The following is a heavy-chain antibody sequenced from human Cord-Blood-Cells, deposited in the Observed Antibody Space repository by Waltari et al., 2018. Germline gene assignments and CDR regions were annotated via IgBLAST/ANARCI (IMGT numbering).Heavy chain of an antibody. J-gene: IGHJ5*02. D-gene: IGHD3-10*01. Sequence: QVQLVQSGAEVKKPGASVKVSCKASGYTFTSYYMHWVRHAPGQGLEWMGIINPSGGSTSYAQKFQGRVTMTRDTSTSTVYMELSSLRSEDTAVYYCARDRDPKARGSRLGRFDPWGQGTLVTVSS. CDR3: ARDRDPKARGSRLGRFDP. V-gene: IGHV1-46*01. CDR1: GYTFTSYY. CDR2: INPSGGST.